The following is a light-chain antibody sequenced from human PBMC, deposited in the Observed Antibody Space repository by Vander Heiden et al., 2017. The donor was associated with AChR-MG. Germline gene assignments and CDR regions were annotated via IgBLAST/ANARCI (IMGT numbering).Light chain of an antibody. CDR1: QDISNY. CDR2: DAS. Sequence: DIQMTQSPSSLSASVGDRVTITCQASQDISNYLNWYQQKPGKAPKLLIYDASNLETPVPSRSRGSGSGTDFTFTIISLQPEDIATYYCLQYDNHPITLGQGTRLEIK. J-gene: IGKJ5*01. CDR3: LQYDNHPIT. V-gene: IGKV1-33*01.